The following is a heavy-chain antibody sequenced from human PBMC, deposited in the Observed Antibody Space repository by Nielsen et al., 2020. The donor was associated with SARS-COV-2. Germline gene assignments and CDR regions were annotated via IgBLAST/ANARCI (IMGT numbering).Heavy chain of an antibody. CDR2: INTNTGNP. CDR1: GYTFTSYA. Sequence: ASVKVSCKASGYTFTSYAMNWVRQAPGQGLEWMGWINTNTGNPTYAQGFTGRFVFSLDTSVSTAYLQISSLKAEDTAVYYCARVPPRRGYDFWSGYYPYYYYMDVWGKGTTVTVSS. D-gene: IGHD3-3*01. V-gene: IGHV7-4-1*02. J-gene: IGHJ6*03. CDR3: ARVPPRRGYDFWSGYYPYYYYMDV.